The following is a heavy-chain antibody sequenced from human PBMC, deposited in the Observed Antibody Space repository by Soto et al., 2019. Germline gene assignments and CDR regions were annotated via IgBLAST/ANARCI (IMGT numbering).Heavy chain of an antibody. Sequence: PGGSLRLSCAASGFTFSNFSMTWVRQAPGKGLEWVASIKYDGNEQNYVDSVKGRFTISRDNAKNSLYLQMNSLRAEDTALYYCSRENWFQDYWGQGTLVTVSS. CDR1: GFTFSNFS. CDR2: IKYDGNEQ. J-gene: IGHJ4*02. V-gene: IGHV3-7*03. D-gene: IGHD3-9*01. CDR3: SRENWFQDY.